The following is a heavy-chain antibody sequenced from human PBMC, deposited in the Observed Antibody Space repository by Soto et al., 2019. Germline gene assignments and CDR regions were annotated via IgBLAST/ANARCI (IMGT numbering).Heavy chain of an antibody. CDR1: GGSFSGYY. Sequence: QVQLQQWGAGLLKPSETLSLTCAVYGGSFSGYYWSWIRQPPGKGLEWIGEINPSGSTNYNPSLKSRVTISVDTSKNQFSLKLSSVTAADTAVYYCGRQTPSYCSSTSCRDYWGRGTLVTVSS. J-gene: IGHJ4*02. CDR2: INPSGST. CDR3: GRQTPSYCSSTSCRDY. D-gene: IGHD2-2*01. V-gene: IGHV4-34*01.